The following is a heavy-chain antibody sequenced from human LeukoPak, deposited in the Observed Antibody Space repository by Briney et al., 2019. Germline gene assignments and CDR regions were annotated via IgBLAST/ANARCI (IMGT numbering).Heavy chain of an antibody. J-gene: IGHJ4*02. Sequence: PSETLSLTCTVSGGSISSSSDYWRWIRQPPGKGLEWNGNIYYSGTTYYNPSLKSRVTISVDTSKNQFSLKLSSVTAADTAVYYCAREAWGGYCSSTSCPFDYWGQGTLVTVSS. V-gene: IGHV4-39*07. D-gene: IGHD2-2*01. CDR1: GGSISSSSDY. CDR3: AREAWGGYCSSTSCPFDY. CDR2: IYYSGTT.